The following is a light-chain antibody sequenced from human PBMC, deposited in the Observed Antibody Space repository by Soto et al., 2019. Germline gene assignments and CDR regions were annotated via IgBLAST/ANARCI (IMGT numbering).Light chain of an antibody. CDR3: QANSSPLFA. J-gene: IGKJ3*01. Sequence: DIQMTQSPSSLSASVGDRVTITCRASQRITNFLSWYQQTSGKDPKLLIYAASSLRSGISTRFSGRGYATDFALTISSLQPEDAATYDCQANSSPLFAFGPGTNVELK. V-gene: IGKV1-39*01. CDR1: QRITNF. CDR2: AAS.